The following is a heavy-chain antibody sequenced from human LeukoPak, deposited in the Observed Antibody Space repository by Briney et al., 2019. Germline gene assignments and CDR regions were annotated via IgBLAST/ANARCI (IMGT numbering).Heavy chain of an antibody. V-gene: IGHV1-24*01. D-gene: IGHD6-6*01. CDR1: GYTLTELS. CDR3: ATGGGPNSARWDYYYYYMGV. J-gene: IGHJ6*03. Sequence: ASVKVSCKVSGYTLTELSMHWVRQAPGKGLEWMGGFDPEDGETIYAQKFQGRVTMTEDTSTDTAYMELSSLRSEDTAVYYCATGGGPNSARWDYYYYYMGVWGKGTTVTVSS. CDR2: FDPEDGET.